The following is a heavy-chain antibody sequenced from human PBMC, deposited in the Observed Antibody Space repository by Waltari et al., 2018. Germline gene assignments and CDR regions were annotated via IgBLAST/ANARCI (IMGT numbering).Heavy chain of an antibody. CDR2: INPNSGGT. J-gene: IGHJ4*02. V-gene: IGHV1-2*06. Sequence: QVQLVQSGAEVKKPGASVKVTCKASGYTFTGYYMHWVRQAPGQGLGWMGRINPNSGGTNYAQKFQGRVTMTRDTSISTAYMELSRLRSDDTAVYYCARVTDDYGDYASDYWGQGTLVTVSS. CDR3: ARVTDDYGDYASDY. D-gene: IGHD4-17*01. CDR1: GYTFTGYY.